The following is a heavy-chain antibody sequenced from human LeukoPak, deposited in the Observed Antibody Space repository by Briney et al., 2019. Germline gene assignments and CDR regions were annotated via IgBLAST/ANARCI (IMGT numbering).Heavy chain of an antibody. CDR1: GGSISSYY. CDR3: ARASIYDFWSGYSHFDY. V-gene: IGHV4-59*01. J-gene: IGHJ4*02. Sequence: SETLSLTCTVSGGSISSYYWSWIRQPPGKGLEWIGYIYYSGSTNYNPSLKSRVTISVDTSKNQFSLKLSSVTAADTAVYYCARASIYDFWSGYSHFDYWGQGTLVTVSS. D-gene: IGHD3-3*01. CDR2: IYYSGST.